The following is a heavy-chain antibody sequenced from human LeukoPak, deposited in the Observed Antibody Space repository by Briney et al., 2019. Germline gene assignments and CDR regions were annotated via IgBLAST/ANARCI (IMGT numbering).Heavy chain of an antibody. CDR3: AKDGGVVTLIVVAQRYSFDY. V-gene: IGHV3-23*01. Sequence: PGGSLRLSCAASGFTFSSYAMSWVRQAPGKGLEWVSDINGSGDRTYYADSVKGRFTISRENSKNTLYLQMKSLRAEDTAVYYCAKDGGVVTLIVVAQRYSFDYWGQGTLVTVSS. J-gene: IGHJ4*02. D-gene: IGHD3-22*01. CDR1: GFTFSSYA. CDR2: INGSGDRT.